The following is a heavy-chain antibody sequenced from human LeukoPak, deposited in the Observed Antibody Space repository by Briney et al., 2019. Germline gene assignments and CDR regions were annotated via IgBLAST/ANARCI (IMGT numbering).Heavy chain of an antibody. CDR1: GDSIAGYY. J-gene: IGHJ3*02. CDR2: IYYTGNT. Sequence: PSETLSLTCSVSGDSIAGYYWGWIRQPPGKGLEWIGNIYYTGNTYYNSSLKSRVTISVDTSKNQFSLKLSSVTAADTAVYYCARVREDPWNSAPHAFDIWGQGTMVTVSS. CDR3: ARVREDPWNSAPHAFDI. V-gene: IGHV4-38-2*02. D-gene: IGHD1-1*01.